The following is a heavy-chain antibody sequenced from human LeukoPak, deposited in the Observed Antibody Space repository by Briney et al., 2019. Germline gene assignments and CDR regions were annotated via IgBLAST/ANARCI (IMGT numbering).Heavy chain of an antibody. CDR1: GGSFSGYY. CDR3: ARDAGGSLTRYMNV. D-gene: IGHD1-1*01. J-gene: IGHJ6*04. Sequence: SETLSLTCAVYGGSFSGYYWSWIRQPPGKGLEWIGEINHSGSTNYNPSLKSRVTISVDTSKNQFSLKLSSVTAADTAVYYCARDAGGSLTRYMNVWGKGTTVTVSS. V-gene: IGHV4-34*01. CDR2: INHSGST.